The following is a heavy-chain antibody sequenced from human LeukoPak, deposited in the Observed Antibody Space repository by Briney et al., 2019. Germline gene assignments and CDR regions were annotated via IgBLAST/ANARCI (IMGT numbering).Heavy chain of an antibody. CDR1: GVSIISSGFY. D-gene: IGHD2-21*01. V-gene: IGHV4-31*03. J-gene: IGHJ5*02. CDR3: AGKMWTRFDL. Sequence: PSETLSLTCTVSGVSIISSGFYWTWIRQHPGKGLEWIGYIYYRETPFYNSSLKGRSTISIDTSKNQFSLKLSSVTAADTAVYYCAGKMWTRFDLWGQGSLVTVSS. CDR2: IYYRETP.